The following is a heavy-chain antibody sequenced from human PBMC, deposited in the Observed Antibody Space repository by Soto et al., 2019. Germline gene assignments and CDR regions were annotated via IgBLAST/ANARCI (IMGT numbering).Heavy chain of an antibody. CDR3: ARGPDVSGGSCHYGMDF. Sequence: SETLSLTCAVYGGSFSGYYWSWIRQPPGKGLEWIGEINHSGRTNYNPSLKSRVTISVDTSKNQFSLKLSSVTAADTAVYYCARGPDVSGGSCHYGMDFWGQGTTVNLSS. CDR1: GGSFSGYY. J-gene: IGHJ6*02. CDR2: INHSGRT. D-gene: IGHD2-15*01. V-gene: IGHV4-34*01.